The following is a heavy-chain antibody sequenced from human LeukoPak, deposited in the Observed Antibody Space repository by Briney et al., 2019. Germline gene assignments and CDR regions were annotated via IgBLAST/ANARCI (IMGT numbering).Heavy chain of an antibody. CDR1: GCSISSGYD. V-gene: IGHV4-38-2*02. Sequence: PSETLSLTCTVSGCSISSGYDWGWIRQPPGKGLEWIGKIYHSGSTYYNPSLKTRVTISVDTSKNQFSLKLTSVTAADTAVYYCAREAGLIYFYYIDVWGKGTTVTVSS. J-gene: IGHJ6*03. CDR2: IYHSGST. D-gene: IGHD2-8*01. CDR3: AREAGLIYFYYIDV.